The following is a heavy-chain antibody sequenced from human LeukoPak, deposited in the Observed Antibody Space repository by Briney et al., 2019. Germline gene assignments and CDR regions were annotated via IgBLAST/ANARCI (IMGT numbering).Heavy chain of an antibody. CDR3: ARVYYDILTGSLGAPWYYYYMDV. J-gene: IGHJ6*03. CDR1: GFTFSSYW. CDR2: IKQDGSEK. Sequence: GGSLRLSCAASGFTFSSYWMSWVRQAPGKGLEWVANIKQDGSEKYYVDSVKGRFTIYRDNAKNSLYLQMNSLRAEDTAVYYCARVYYDILTGSLGAPWYYYYMDVWGKGTTVTVSS. V-gene: IGHV3-7*01. D-gene: IGHD3-9*01.